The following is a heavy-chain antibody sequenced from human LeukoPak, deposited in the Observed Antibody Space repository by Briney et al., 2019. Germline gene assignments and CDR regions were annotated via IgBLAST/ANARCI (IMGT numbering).Heavy chain of an antibody. V-gene: IGHV3-23*01. J-gene: IGHJ4*02. CDR2: ITDSGGST. Sequence: PGGSLRLSCAASGFSFSNYAMTWVRQAPGKGLEWVSGITDSGGSTYYADSVKGRFTISRDNSRSTLYLQMNSLRAEDTATYYCEKSNTAAGTYGDYWGQGTPVTVSS. CDR1: GFSFSNYA. CDR3: EKSNTAAGTYGDY. D-gene: IGHD6-13*01.